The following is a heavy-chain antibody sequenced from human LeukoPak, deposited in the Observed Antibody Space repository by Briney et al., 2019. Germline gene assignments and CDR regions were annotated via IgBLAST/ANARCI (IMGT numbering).Heavy chain of an antibody. CDR3: ARGVLVIAAAGHYYYYGMDV. J-gene: IGHJ6*02. D-gene: IGHD6-13*01. Sequence: SETLSLTCAVYGGSFSGYYWSWIRQPPGKGLEWIREINHSGSTNYNPSLKSRVTISVDTSKNQFSLKLSSVTAADTAVYYCARGVLVIAAAGHYYYYGMDVWGQGTTVTVSS. V-gene: IGHV4-34*01. CDR2: INHSGST. CDR1: GGSFSGYY.